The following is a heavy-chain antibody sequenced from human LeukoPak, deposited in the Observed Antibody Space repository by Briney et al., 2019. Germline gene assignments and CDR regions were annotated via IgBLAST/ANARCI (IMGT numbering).Heavy chain of an antibody. CDR1: GVSISSYY. Sequence: PSETLSLTCTVSGVSISSYYWSWIRQPPGKGLEWLGYIYYSGSTNYNPSLKSRVTISVDTSKNQFSLKLSSVTAADTAVYYCARIGHEDYNFDYWGQGTLVTVSS. CDR3: ARIGHEDYNFDY. D-gene: IGHD3-16*01. CDR2: IYYSGST. V-gene: IGHV4-59*01. J-gene: IGHJ4*02.